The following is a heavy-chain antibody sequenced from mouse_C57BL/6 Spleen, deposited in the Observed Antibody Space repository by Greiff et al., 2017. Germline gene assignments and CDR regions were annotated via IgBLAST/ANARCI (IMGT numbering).Heavy chain of an antibody. Sequence: DVMLVESGGGLVKPGGSLKLSCAASGFTFSDYGMHWVRQAPEKGLEWVAYISSGSSTIYYADTVKGRFTISRDNAKNTLFLQMTSLRSEDTAMYYCARDDYDWYFDVWGTGTTVTVSS. V-gene: IGHV5-17*01. D-gene: IGHD2-4*01. J-gene: IGHJ1*03. CDR3: ARDDYDWYFDV. CDR2: ISSGSSTI. CDR1: GFTFSDYG.